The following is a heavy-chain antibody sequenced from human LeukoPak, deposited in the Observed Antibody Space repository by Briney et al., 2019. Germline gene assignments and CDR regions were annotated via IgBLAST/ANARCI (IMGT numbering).Heavy chain of an antibody. CDR1: GFTFSSYS. CDR3: AKVYSITIDAFDI. CDR2: ISSSSSYI. Sequence: GGSLRLSCAASGFTFSSYSMNWVRQAPGKGLEWVSSISSSSSYIYYADSVKGRFTISRDNAKNSLYLQMNSLRAEDTALYYCAKVYSITIDAFDIWGQGTMVTVSS. D-gene: IGHD3-9*01. J-gene: IGHJ3*02. V-gene: IGHV3-21*04.